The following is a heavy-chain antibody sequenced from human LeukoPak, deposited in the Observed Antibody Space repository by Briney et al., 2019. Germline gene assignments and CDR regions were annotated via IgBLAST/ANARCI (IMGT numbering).Heavy chain of an antibody. CDR1: GFTFSSYA. J-gene: IGHJ4*02. CDR2: ISGSGGST. Sequence: PGGSPRLSCAASGFTFSSYAMSWVRQAPGKGLEWVSAISGSGGSTYYADSVKGRFTISRDNSKNTLYLQMNSLRAEDTAVYYCAKGVGSGYYYGLDYWGQGTLVTVSS. D-gene: IGHD3-22*01. CDR3: AKGVGSGYYYGLDY. V-gene: IGHV3-23*01.